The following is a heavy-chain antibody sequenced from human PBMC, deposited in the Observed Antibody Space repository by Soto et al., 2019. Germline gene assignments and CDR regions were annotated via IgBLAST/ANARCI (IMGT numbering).Heavy chain of an antibody. CDR1: GGSFSGYY. J-gene: IGHJ4*02. D-gene: IGHD3-3*01. V-gene: IGHV4-34*01. CDR2: INHSGST. Sequence: QVQLQQWGAGLLKPSETLSLTCAVYGGSFSGYYWSWIRQPPGKGLEWIGEINHSGSTNYNPSLTSRVTISVDTSKNHFSLKLSSVTAAETAVYYCAAHRPRSGYYTFDYWGQGTLVTVSS. CDR3: AAHRPRSGYYTFDY.